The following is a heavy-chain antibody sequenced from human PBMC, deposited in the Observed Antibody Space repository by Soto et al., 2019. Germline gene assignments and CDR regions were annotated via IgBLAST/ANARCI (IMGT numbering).Heavy chain of an antibody. J-gene: IGHJ3*02. Sequence: QVQLQESGPGLVKPSETLSLTCTVSGGSISSYYWSWIRQPPGKGLEWIGYICYSGSTNYNPSLKSLVTLSVDPSTNQFSLKLSSVTAAHTAVYYCARGRGGWFINQLLNAFDIWGQGTMVTVSS. CDR3: ARGRGGWFINQLLNAFDI. CDR1: GGSISSYY. D-gene: IGHD2-2*01. V-gene: IGHV4-59*01. CDR2: ICYSGST.